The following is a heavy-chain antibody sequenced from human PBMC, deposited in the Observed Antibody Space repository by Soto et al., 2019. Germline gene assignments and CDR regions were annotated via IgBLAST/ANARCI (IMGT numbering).Heavy chain of an antibody. V-gene: IGHV4-31*03. CDR2: IYYSGST. D-gene: IGHD3-22*01. J-gene: IGHJ5*02. Sequence: SETLSLTCTVSGGSISSGGYYWSWIRQHPGKGLEWIGYIYYSGSTYYNPSLKSRVTISVDTSKNQFSLKLSSVTDLNYSDSRDYYNWFDPWGQGTLVTVSS. CDR3: YYNWFDP. CDR1: GGSISSGGYY.